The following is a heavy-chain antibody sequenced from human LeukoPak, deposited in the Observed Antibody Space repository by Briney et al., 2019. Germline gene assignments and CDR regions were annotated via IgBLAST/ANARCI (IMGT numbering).Heavy chain of an antibody. V-gene: IGHV4-34*01. CDR2: INHSGST. CDR1: GGSFNDYY. CDR3: ARHHYDSSGYYSDY. D-gene: IGHD3-22*01. J-gene: IGHJ4*02. Sequence: SETLSLTCAVYGGSFNDYYWSWIRQPPRKGLEWIGEINHSGSTSYNPSLKSRVTISLDTSKSQFSLRLSSATAADTAVYYCARHHYDSSGYYSDYWGQGTLVTVSS.